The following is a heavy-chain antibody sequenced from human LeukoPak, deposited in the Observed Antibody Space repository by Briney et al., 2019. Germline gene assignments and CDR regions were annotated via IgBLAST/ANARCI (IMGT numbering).Heavy chain of an antibody. V-gene: IGHV3-30*02. J-gene: IGHJ4*02. Sequence: GGSLRLSCASSGFTFSIYGMHWVRQPPGKGLEWVTFIRSDGSNKYYADSVKGRFTISRDNSKNTLYLQMNGLGAEDTAVYYCARELNGYGYYFFDYWGPGTLVTVSS. CDR3: ARELNGYGYYFFDY. CDR2: IRSDGSNK. D-gene: IGHD3-16*01. CDR1: GFTFSIYG.